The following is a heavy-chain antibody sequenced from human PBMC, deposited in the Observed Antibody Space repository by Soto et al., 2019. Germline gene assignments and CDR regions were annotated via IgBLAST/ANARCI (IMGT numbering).Heavy chain of an antibody. CDR3: ARDKYSSCWNVYDY. Sequence: QVQLVESGGGVVQPGRSLRLSCAASGFTFSSYGMHWVRQAPGKGLEWVAVISYDGSNKYYADSVKGRFTISRDNSKNTMDLQMESLRIADMAVYYYARDKYSSCWNVYDYRGQGTQVIVSS. CDR1: GFTFSSYG. J-gene: IGHJ4*02. D-gene: IGHD6-19*01. V-gene: IGHV3-30*03. CDR2: ISYDGSNK.